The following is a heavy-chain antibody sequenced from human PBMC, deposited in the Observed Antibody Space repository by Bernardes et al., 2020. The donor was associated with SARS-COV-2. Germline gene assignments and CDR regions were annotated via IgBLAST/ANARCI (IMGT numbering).Heavy chain of an antibody. Sequence: GGSLRLSCAASGFTFSNYAMNWVRQAPGKGLEWVSGFSDGGLSTYYADSVRGRFAISRDDSKYTLYLQMDSLRDEDTAVYFCARDGFYHDYAGQKSYHFQDWGQGTLVTVSS. D-gene: IGHD3-16*02. CDR1: GFTFSNYA. V-gene: IGHV3-23*01. CDR3: ARDGFYHDYAGQKSYHFQD. J-gene: IGHJ1*01. CDR2: FSDGGLST.